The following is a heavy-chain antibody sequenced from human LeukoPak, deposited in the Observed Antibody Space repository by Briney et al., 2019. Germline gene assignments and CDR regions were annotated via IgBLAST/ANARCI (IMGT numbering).Heavy chain of an antibody. D-gene: IGHD3-22*01. Sequence: SETLPLTCTVSGGSISSSNYYWGWIRQPPGKGLEWIGSIYYSGSTYYNPSLESRVTISVDTSKNRFSLRLSSVTAADTAVYYCASSYYYDSSGYRFQHWGQGTLVTVSS. J-gene: IGHJ1*01. CDR1: GGSISSSNYY. CDR2: IYYSGST. CDR3: ASSYYYDSSGYRFQH. V-gene: IGHV4-39*01.